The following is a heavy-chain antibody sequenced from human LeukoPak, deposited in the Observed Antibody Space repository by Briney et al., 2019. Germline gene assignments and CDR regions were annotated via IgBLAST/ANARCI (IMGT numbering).Heavy chain of an antibody. CDR3: AKSAVRGLEGRFDP. Sequence: ETLSLTCTVSGGSISSYYWSWIRQPPGKGLEWIGYIYYSGSTNYNPSLKSRVTISVDTSKNQFSLKLSSVTAADTALYYCAKSAVRGLEGRFDPWGQGTLVTVSS. CDR1: GGSISSYY. V-gene: IGHV4-59*01. D-gene: IGHD3-10*01. CDR2: IYYSGST. J-gene: IGHJ5*02.